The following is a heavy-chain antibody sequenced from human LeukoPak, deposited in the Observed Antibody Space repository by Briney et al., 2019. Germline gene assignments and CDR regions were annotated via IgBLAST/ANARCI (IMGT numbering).Heavy chain of an antibody. CDR3: ARDFRYDSSGYYPSGYFDY. Sequence: ASVKVSCKASGYTFTGYYMYWVRQAPGQGLEWMGWIKPNSGGTNYAQKFQGRVTMTRDTSISTAYMELSRLRSDDTAVYYCARDFRYDSSGYYPSGYFDYWGQGTLVTVSS. CDR2: IKPNSGGT. D-gene: IGHD3-22*01. CDR1: GYTFTGYY. V-gene: IGHV1-2*02. J-gene: IGHJ4*02.